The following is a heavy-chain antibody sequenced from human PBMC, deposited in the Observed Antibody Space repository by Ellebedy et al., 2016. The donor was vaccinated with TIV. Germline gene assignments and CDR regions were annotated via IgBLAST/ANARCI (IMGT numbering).Heavy chain of an antibody. CDR2: SSPSGGTT. D-gene: IGHD3-3*01. J-gene: IGHJ3*02. V-gene: IGHV1-46*04. CDR3: AREILGTLDAFDM. CDR1: GYTFTNYY. Sequence: ASVKVSCKTSGYTFTNYYVHWVRQVPGQGLEWMGISSPSGGTTVSSQKLRGRLTMTRDTSTTTIYMELSTLRSEDTAVYYCAREILGTLDAFDMWGQGTVVTVSS.